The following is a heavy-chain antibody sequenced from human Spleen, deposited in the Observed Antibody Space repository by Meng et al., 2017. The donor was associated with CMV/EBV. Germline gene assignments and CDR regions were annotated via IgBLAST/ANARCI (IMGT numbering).Heavy chain of an antibody. CDR1: GGSVSSGYDY. CDR2: IYYTGST. V-gene: IGHV4-61*01. Sequence: SETLSLTCTVSGGSVSSGYDYWSWIRQPPGKGLEWIGYIYYTGSTNYNPSLKSRLTMSVDTSKNQFYLNLSSVTAADTAVYYCARGVGDPGYFDYWGQGTLVTVSS. D-gene: IGHD3-10*01. J-gene: IGHJ4*02. CDR3: ARGVGDPGYFDY.